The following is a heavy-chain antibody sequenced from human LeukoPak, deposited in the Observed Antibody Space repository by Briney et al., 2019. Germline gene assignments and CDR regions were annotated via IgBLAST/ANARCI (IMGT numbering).Heavy chain of an antibody. CDR1: GGSFSGYY. J-gene: IGHJ4*02. Sequence: PSETLSLTCAVYGGSFSGYYWSWIRQPPGKGLEWIGEINHSGSTNYNPSLKSRVTMSVDTSKNQFSLKLSSVTAADTAVYYCARAPRGATGFDYWGQGTLVTVSS. CDR2: INHSGST. V-gene: IGHV4-34*01. D-gene: IGHD1-26*01. CDR3: ARAPRGATGFDY.